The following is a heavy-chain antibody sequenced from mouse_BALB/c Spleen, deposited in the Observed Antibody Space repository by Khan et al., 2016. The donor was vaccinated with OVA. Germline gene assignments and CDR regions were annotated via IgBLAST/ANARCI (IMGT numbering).Heavy chain of an antibody. Sequence: VQLVESGPGLVAPSQNLSITCTVSGFSLSDYGVSWIRQPPGKGLEWLGVIRGGGSTYYNSALKSRLSISKDNSKSQVFLKMNSLQSDDTAMFYCAKGNWFYYYTLDYWGQGTSVTVSS. D-gene: IGHD2-1*01. CDR2: IRGGGST. CDR1: GFSLSDYG. V-gene: IGHV2-6-5*01. CDR3: AKGNWFYYYTLDY. J-gene: IGHJ4*01.